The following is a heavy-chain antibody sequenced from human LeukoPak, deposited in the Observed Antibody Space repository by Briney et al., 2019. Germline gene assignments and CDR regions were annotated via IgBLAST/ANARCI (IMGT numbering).Heavy chain of an antibody. CDR3: ARSVAGYYYYYGMDV. CDR2: ISSSSSYI. Sequence: GGSLRLSCAASGFTFSDYYMSWIRQAPGKGLEWVSYISSSSSYIYYADSVKGRFTISRDNAKNSLCLQMNSLRAEDTAVYYCARSVAGYYYYYGMDVWGQGTTVTVSS. D-gene: IGHD2-15*01. V-gene: IGHV3-11*06. CDR1: GFTFSDYY. J-gene: IGHJ6*02.